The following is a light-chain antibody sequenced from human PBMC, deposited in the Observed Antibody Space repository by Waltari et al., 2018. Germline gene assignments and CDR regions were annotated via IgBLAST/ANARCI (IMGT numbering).Light chain of an antibody. Sequence: QSALTQPASVSGSPGPSITLSCPGTSSDVGRSDYVSWYHQHPGKAPKLILYDVSNRPLEVSHRFSGSKSGNTASLTISGLQADDEAEYYCGSYTSSTTLAFGTGTKVTVL. J-gene: IGLJ1*01. CDR2: DVS. CDR3: GSYTSSTTLA. V-gene: IGLV2-14*03. CDR1: SSDVGRSDY.